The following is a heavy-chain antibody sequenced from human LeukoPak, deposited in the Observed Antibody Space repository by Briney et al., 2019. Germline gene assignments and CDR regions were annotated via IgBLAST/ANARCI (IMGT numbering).Heavy chain of an antibody. V-gene: IGHV3-30*04. CDR2: ISYDGSNE. Sequence: PGRSLRLSCAASGFTFSSYAMHWVRQAPGKGLEWVAVISYDGSNEYYADSVKGRFTISRDNSKNTLYLQMNSLRAEDTAVYYCARAARDGYNYDWGQGTLVTVSS. CDR1: GFTFSSYA. CDR3: ARAARDGYNYD. J-gene: IGHJ4*02. D-gene: IGHD5-24*01.